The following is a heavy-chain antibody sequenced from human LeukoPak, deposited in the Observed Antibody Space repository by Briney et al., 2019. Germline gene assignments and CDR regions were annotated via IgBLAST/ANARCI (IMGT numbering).Heavy chain of an antibody. J-gene: IGHJ4*02. V-gene: IGHV1-18*01. CDR1: GYTFTSYG. Sequence: ASVKVSCKASGYTFTSYGISWVRQAPGQGLEWMGWISAYDGNTNYAQKLQGRVTMTTDTSTSTAYMELRSLRSDDTAVYYCARYESITIFGVVIGQYYFDYWGQGTLVTVSS. D-gene: IGHD3-3*01. CDR3: ARYESITIFGVVIGQYYFDY. CDR2: ISAYDGNT.